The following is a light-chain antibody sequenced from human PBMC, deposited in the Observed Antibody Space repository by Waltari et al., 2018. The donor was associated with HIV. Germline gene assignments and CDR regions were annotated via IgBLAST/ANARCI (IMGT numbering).Light chain of an antibody. J-gene: IGLJ3*02. V-gene: IGLV2-14*03. CDR1: TTDVGRYEY. CDR2: DVT. CDR3: NSYTSTDRWV. Sequence: QSALTQPASVSGSPGQSITISCTGTTTDVGRYEYVSWYQQHPGKAPKLPIYDVTYRPSGVSTRFSGSKSGNTASLTVSGLQAEDEADYYCNSYTSTDRWVFGGGTKLTVL.